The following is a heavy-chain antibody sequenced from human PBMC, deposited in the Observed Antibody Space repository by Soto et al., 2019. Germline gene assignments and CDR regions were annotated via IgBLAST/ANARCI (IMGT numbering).Heavy chain of an antibody. Sequence: SETLSLTCTVSGGSISSGGYYWSWIRQHPGKGLEWIGYIYYSGSTYYNPSLKSRVTISVDTSKNQFSLKLSSVTAADKAVYYCARGSVTHEPYYYYYGMDVWGQGTTVTSP. CDR3: ARGSVTHEPYYYYYGMDV. CDR2: IYYSGST. J-gene: IGHJ6*02. D-gene: IGHD4-17*01. V-gene: IGHV4-31*03. CDR1: GGSISSGGYY.